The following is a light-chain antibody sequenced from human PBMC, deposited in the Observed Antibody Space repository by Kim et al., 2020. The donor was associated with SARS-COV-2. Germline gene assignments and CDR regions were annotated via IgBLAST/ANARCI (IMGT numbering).Light chain of an antibody. J-gene: IGLJ3*02. V-gene: IGLV1-44*01. Sequence: QSALTQPPSVSGTPGQRVTISCSGSSSNIGTNTVNWYQQFPGTAPKLLIYSSNKRPSGVPDRFSGSKSGTSASLAISGLQSEDEADYHCVAWDDSLNGWVFGGGTKLTVL. CDR3: VAWDDSLNGWV. CDR1: SSNIGTNT. CDR2: SSN.